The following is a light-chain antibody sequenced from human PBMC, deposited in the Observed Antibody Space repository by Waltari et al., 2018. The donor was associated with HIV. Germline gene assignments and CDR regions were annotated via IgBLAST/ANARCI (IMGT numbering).Light chain of an antibody. CDR2: DNN. CDR3: GTWDSSLSAEV. Sequence: QSVLTQPPSVSAAPGQKVTISCSGSSSNIANNYVSWYQQLPGTAPKLLIYDNNKRPSGIPDGFTVSKSGTSATLGITGLQTGDEADYYCGTWDSSLSAEVFGTGTKVTVL. J-gene: IGLJ1*01. V-gene: IGLV1-51*01. CDR1: SSNIANNY.